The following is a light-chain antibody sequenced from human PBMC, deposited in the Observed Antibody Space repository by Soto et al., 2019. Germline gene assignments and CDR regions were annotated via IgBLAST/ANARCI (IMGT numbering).Light chain of an antibody. CDR3: AAWNDSLNGHV. CDR1: SSNIGTSS. J-gene: IGLJ1*01. V-gene: IGLV1-44*01. CDR2: TTN. Sequence: QSALTQPHSASGTPGQRVTISCSGSSSNIGTSSVHWFQQLPGTAPKLLISTTNQRPSGVPERFSGSKSGTSASLAISGPQSEDEADFSCAAWNDSLNGHVFGTGTKLPVL.